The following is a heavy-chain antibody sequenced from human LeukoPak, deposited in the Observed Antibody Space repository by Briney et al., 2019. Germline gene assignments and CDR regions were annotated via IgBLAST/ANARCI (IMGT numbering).Heavy chain of an antibody. J-gene: IGHJ4*02. CDR1: GFTFSTYG. V-gene: IGHV3-33*01. CDR2: VSYDGSDK. D-gene: IGHD3-10*01. Sequence: GGSLRLSCAASGFTFSTYGMHWVRQSPGKGLEWVGVVSYDGSDKYYADSVEGRFTISRDNSENTLYLEMNSLRAEDTAVYYSARGPYYGSGTLDYWGQGTLVTVSS. CDR3: ARGPYYGSGTLDY.